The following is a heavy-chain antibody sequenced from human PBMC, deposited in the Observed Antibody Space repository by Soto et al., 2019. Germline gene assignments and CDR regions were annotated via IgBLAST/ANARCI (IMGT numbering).Heavy chain of an antibody. V-gene: IGHV3-23*01. D-gene: IGHD2-15*01. J-gene: IGHJ4*02. CDR2: ISGGGSGA. CDR3: AIDLWWYTH. Sequence: EVQLLESGGGLVQPGGSLGLSCTASGFTFSDHAMTWVRQAPGKGLEWLSGISGGGSGAYYADSVKGRSTASRANSNNTLFLQMDSLRVEDTAVYYCAIDLWWYTHWGQGTLVTVSS. CDR1: GFTFSDHA.